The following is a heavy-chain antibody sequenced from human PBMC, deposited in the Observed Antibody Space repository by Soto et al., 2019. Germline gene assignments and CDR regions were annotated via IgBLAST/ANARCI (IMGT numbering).Heavy chain of an antibody. D-gene: IGHD7-27*01. Sequence: SETLSLTCAVSGGSISSGGYSWSWIRQPPGKGLEWIGYIYHSGSTYYNPSLKSRVTISVDRSKNQFSLKLSSVTAADTAVYYCARRNWEFDYWGQGTLVTVS. J-gene: IGHJ4*02. CDR2: IYHSGST. CDR3: ARRNWEFDY. CDR1: GGSISSGGYS. V-gene: IGHV4-30-2*01.